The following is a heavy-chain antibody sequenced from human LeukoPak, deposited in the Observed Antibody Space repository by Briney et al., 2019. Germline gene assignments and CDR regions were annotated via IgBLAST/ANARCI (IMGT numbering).Heavy chain of an antibody. CDR2: IYPGDSDT. J-gene: IGHJ4*02. D-gene: IGHD6-13*01. Sequence: GASLKISCKGSGYSFTSYWIGWVRQMPGKGLEWMGIIYPGDSDTRYSPSFQGQVTSSADQSYTNPSLQWTSLKASATPMNSCARQPVAADYYFDYWGQGTLVTVSS. V-gene: IGHV5-51*01. CDR3: ARQPVAADYYFDY. CDR1: GYSFTSYW.